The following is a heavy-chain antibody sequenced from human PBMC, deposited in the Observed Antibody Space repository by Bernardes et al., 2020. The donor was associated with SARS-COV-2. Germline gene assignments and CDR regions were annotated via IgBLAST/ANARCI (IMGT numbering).Heavy chain of an antibody. D-gene: IGHD3-10*01. J-gene: IGHJ6*04. CDR1: GGSISSSNW. CDR3: ARDLGSGSYYNGGARPLDG. CDR2: IYHSGST. Sequence: SETLSLTCAVSGGSISSSNWWSWVRQPPGKGLEWIGEIYHSGSTNYNPSLKSRVTISVDKSKNQFSLKLSSVTAADTAVYYCARDLGSGSYYNGGARPLDGWGKGTTVTVSS. V-gene: IGHV4-4*02.